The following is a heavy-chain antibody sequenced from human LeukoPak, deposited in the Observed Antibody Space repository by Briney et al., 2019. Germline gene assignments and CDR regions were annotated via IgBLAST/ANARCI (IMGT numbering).Heavy chain of an antibody. Sequence: SETLSLTCAVSGYSISSGYYWSWIRQPPGKGLEWIGEINHSGSTNYDPSLKSRVTISVDTSKNQFSLKLSSVTAADTAVYYCARAVDFWSGTNWFDPWGQGTLVTVSS. V-gene: IGHV4-34*01. CDR1: GYSISSGYY. CDR2: INHSGST. CDR3: ARAVDFWSGTNWFDP. J-gene: IGHJ5*02. D-gene: IGHD3-3*01.